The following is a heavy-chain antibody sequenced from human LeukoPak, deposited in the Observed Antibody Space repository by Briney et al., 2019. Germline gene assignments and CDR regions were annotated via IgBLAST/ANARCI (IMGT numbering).Heavy chain of an antibody. J-gene: IGHJ3*02. D-gene: IGHD4-17*01. CDR3: ARLRYGNYGPAGTFDI. V-gene: IGHV5-51*01. CDR1: EYSFTTYW. Sequence: GESLKISCKGSEYSFTTYWIGWVRQMPGKGLEWMGIIYPGDSDTRYSPSFQGQVTISADKSISTAYLQWSSLKASDTAMYYCARLRYGNYGPAGTFDIWGQGTMVTVSS. CDR2: IYPGDSDT.